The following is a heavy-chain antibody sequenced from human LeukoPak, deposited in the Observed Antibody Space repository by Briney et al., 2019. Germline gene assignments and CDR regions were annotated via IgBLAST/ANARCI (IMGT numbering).Heavy chain of an antibody. V-gene: IGHV4-39*07. CDR2: MYYSGST. CDR1: GGSISSSSYY. Sequence: SETLSLTCTVSGGSISSSSYYWGWIRQPPGKGLGWIGSMYYSGSTHYNPSLKSRVTISLDTSKNQFSLKLSSVTAADTAVYYCAGSGWNGGPFDNWGQGTLVTVPS. J-gene: IGHJ4*02. D-gene: IGHD6-19*01. CDR3: AGSGWNGGPFDN.